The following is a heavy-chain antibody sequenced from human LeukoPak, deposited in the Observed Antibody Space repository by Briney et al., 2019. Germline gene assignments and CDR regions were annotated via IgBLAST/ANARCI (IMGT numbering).Heavy chain of an antibody. CDR3: ARDHITMVRGVTSFYYYYYMDV. CDR1: GFTFSSYS. J-gene: IGHJ6*03. V-gene: IGHV3-21*01. Sequence: GGSLRLSCAASGFTFSSYSMNWVRQAPGKGLEWVSSISSSSSYIYHADSVKGRFTISRDNAKNTLYLQMNSLRAEDTAVYYCARDHITMVRGVTSFYYYYYMDVWGKGTTVTVSS. D-gene: IGHD3-10*01. CDR2: ISSSSSYI.